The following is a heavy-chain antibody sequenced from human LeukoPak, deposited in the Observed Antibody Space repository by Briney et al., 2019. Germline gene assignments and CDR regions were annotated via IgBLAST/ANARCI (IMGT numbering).Heavy chain of an antibody. J-gene: IGHJ5*02. CDR1: GFTLSSYG. CDR2: ITSGETYI. Sequence: GGSLRLSCAASGFTLSSYGMHWVRQAPGKGLEWVSSITSGETYIYYADSVKGRFTISRDNAKNSLFLQVNSLRAEDTAVYYCARGVNYHGSGSYLRDWFDPWGQGTLVTVSS. CDR3: ARGVNYHGSGSYLRDWFDP. D-gene: IGHD3-10*01. V-gene: IGHV3-21*01.